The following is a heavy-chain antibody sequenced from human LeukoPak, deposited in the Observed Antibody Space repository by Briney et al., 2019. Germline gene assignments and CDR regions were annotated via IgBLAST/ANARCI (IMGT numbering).Heavy chain of an antibody. J-gene: IGHJ6*02. Sequence: GGSLRLSCAASEFTVSSYYMNWVRQAPGKGLEWVSVIYSGGSTYYADSVKGRFTISRDNSKNTLYLQMNSLRAEDTAVYYCARGGAAAGYYYYGMDVWGQGTTVTVSS. V-gene: IGHV3-53*01. CDR1: EFTVSSYY. CDR2: IYSGGST. CDR3: ARGGAAAGYYYYGMDV. D-gene: IGHD2-15*01.